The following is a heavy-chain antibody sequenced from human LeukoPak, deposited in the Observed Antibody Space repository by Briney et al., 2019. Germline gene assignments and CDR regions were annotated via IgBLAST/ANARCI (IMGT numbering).Heavy chain of an antibody. D-gene: IGHD4-23*01. CDR2: IYKSGTT. CDR3: ARVFGGNSLDH. Sequence: PSETLSLTCTVSLGSINNYYWSWIRQPAGKGLEWIERIYKSGTTYYSPSLKSRVTTSIDTSKNQFSLQLSAVTAADTAIYYCARVFGGNSLDHWGQGTLVAVSS. V-gene: IGHV4-4*07. CDR1: LGSINNYY. J-gene: IGHJ4*02.